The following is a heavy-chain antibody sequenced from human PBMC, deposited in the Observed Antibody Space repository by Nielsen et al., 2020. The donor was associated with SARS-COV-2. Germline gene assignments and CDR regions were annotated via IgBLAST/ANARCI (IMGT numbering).Heavy chain of an antibody. CDR1: GGSISSYY. V-gene: IGHV4-4*07. J-gene: IGHJ4*02. Sequence: GSLRLSCTVSGGSISSYYWSWIRQPAGKGLEWIGRIYTSGSTYYNPSLKSRVTISVDTSKNQFSLKLSSVTAADTAVYYCARHVAGYCSGGSCYWGNRFDYWGQGTLVTVSS. CDR3: ARHVAGYCSGGSCYWGNRFDY. D-gene: IGHD2-15*01. CDR2: IYTSGST.